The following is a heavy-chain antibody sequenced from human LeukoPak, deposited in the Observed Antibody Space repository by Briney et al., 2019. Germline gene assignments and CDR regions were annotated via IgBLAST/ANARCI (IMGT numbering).Heavy chain of an antibody. CDR2: ISRTSNYI. D-gene: IGHD5-12*01. J-gene: IGHJ4*02. Sequence: GGSLRLSCAASGFTFSSYSMNWVRQAPGKGLEWVSCISRTSNYIHYADSMKGRFTISRDNAKNSLYLQLNSLRAEDTAVYYCARGRYSDYDPSDNISRSPYYFDYWGQGTLVTVSA. CDR3: ARGRYSDYDPSDNISRSPYYFDY. V-gene: IGHV3-21*01. CDR1: GFTFSSYS.